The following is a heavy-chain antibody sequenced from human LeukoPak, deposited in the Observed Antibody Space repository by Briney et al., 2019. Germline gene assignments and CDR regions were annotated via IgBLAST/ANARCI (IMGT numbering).Heavy chain of an antibody. V-gene: IGHV3-30*03. CDR1: GLPFSNYV. CDR2: ISSDGSDK. D-gene: IGHD1-14*01. CDR3: AGLNGGRNQFDF. Sequence: PGRSLRLSCAASGLPFSNYVMNWVRQVPGKGLEWVAVISSDGSDKFYGDSVRGRFTLPRDNPKHKLYLQMNRLTTEDTAVYYCAGLNGGRNQFDFWGQGTLVTVSS. J-gene: IGHJ4*02.